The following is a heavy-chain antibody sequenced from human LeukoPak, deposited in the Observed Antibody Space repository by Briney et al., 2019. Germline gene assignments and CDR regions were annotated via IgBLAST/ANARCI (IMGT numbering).Heavy chain of an antibody. CDR2: ISSSSSYI. J-gene: IGHJ4*02. V-gene: IGHV3-21*01. Sequence: GGSLRLSCAASGFTFSSYSMNWVRQAPGKGLEWVSSISSSSSYIYYADSVKGRFTNSRDNAKNSLYLQMNSLRAEDTAVYYCAKGGDWNDVPFDYWGQGTLVTVSS. CDR3: AKGGDWNDVPFDY. CDR1: GFTFSSYS. D-gene: IGHD1-1*01.